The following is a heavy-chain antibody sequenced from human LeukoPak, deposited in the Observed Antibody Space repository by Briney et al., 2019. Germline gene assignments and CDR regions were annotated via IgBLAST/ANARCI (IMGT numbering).Heavy chain of an antibody. CDR1: GFTFSLYA. D-gene: IGHD7-27*01. V-gene: IGHV3-21*05. CDR2: INDDSSDI. J-gene: IGHJ4*02. Sequence: GGSLRLSCAASGFTFSLYAMNWVRQAPGKGLEWVSYINDDSSDIHYAGSVRGRFTISRDDARKTLYLQLNSLRAEDTAVYFCARADWGSIDYWGQGALVTVSP. CDR3: ARADWGSIDY.